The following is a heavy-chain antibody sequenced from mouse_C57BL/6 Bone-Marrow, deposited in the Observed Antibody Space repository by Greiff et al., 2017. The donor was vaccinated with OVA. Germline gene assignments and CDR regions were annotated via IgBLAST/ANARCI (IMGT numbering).Heavy chain of an antibody. J-gene: IGHJ4*01. Sequence: VQLQQSGAELVRPGTSVKVSCKASGYAFTNYLIEWVKQRPGQGLEWIGVINPGSGGTNYNEKFKGKATLTADKSSSTAYMQLSSLTSEDSAVYFCARKGYYGSSLYAMDYWGQGTSVTVSS. V-gene: IGHV1-54*01. CDR2: INPGSGGT. CDR3: ARKGYYGSSLYAMDY. D-gene: IGHD1-1*01. CDR1: GYAFTNYL.